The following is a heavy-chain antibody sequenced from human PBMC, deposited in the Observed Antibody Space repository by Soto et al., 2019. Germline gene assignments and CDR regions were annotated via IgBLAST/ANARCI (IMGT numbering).Heavy chain of an antibody. J-gene: IGHJ5*02. CDR3: IAGASTYFSP. Sequence: PGGSLRLSCAASGFTFSGSAMHWVRQASRKGLEWVGRIRTKVNSYAPTYAASVEGRFTISRDDSKNTAFLQMNSLKTEDTAVHYCIAGASTYFSPWGQGA. CDR1: GFTFSGSA. CDR2: IRTKVNSYAP. D-gene: IGHD1-26*01. V-gene: IGHV3-73*01.